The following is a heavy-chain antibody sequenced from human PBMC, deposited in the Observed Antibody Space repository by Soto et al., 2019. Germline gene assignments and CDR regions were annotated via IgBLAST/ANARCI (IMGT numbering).Heavy chain of an antibody. D-gene: IGHD4-17*01. V-gene: IGHV4-59*08. Sequence: SETLSLTCTVSGGSISSYYWSWIRQPPGKGLEWIGYIYYSGSTNYNPSLKSRVTISVDTSKNQFSLKLSSVTAADTAVYYCARVVQTYGDFDGLDYWGQGTLVTVSS. CDR1: GGSISSYY. J-gene: IGHJ4*02. CDR2: IYYSGST. CDR3: ARVVQTYGDFDGLDY.